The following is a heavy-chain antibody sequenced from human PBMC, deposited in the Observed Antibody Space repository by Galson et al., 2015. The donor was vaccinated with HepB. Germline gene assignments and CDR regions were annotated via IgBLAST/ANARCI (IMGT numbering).Heavy chain of an antibody. CDR1: GYSFTSYW. CDR3: ARRGHSSSSGFGL. CDR2: VYPGGSDT. V-gene: IGHV5-51*03. J-gene: IGHJ3*01. D-gene: IGHD6-6*01. Sequence: QSGAEVKKPGESLKISCKGSGYSFTSYWIGWVRQMPGKGLEWMGIVYPGGSDTRYSPSFQGQVTISADKSISTAYLQWSSLKASDTAIYYCARRGHSSSSGFGLWGQGTMVTVSS.